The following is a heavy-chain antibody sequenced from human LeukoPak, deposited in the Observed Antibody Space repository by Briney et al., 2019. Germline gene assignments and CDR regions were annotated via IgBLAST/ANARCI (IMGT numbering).Heavy chain of an antibody. V-gene: IGHV5-51*01. CDR1: GYSFTTYC. Sequence: GESLKISCKGSGYSFTTYCIGWVRQLPGKGLEWMGIIYPDDSDTRYSLSFQGQVTISADKSISTAYLQWSSLKASDTAMYYCARVGSSGDGRYFDYWGQGTLVTVSS. CDR2: IYPDDSDT. J-gene: IGHJ4*02. CDR3: ARVGSSGDGRYFDY. D-gene: IGHD7-27*01.